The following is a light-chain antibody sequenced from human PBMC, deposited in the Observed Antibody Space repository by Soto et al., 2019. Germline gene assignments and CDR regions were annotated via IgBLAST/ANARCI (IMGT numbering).Light chain of an antibody. CDR1: SSNIGNSY. CDR3: AAWDDSLSGPV. V-gene: IGLV1-47*01. CDR2: MND. J-gene: IGLJ2*01. Sequence: QAVVTQPPSASGTPGQRVTISCSGSSSNIGNSYVYWYQQLPGTAPKLLVYMNDQRPSGVPDRVSGSKSATSASLAISGLRSEDEADYYCAAWDDSLSGPVFGGGTKVTVL.